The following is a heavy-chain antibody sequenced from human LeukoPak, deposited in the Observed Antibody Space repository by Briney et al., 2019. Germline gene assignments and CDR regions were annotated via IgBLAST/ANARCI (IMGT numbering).Heavy chain of an antibody. CDR2: IYYSGST. J-gene: IGHJ4*02. D-gene: IGHD3-22*01. CDR1: GGSISSYY. V-gene: IGHV4-59*01. Sequence: SSETLSLTCTVSGGSISSYYWSWIRQPPGKGLEWIGYIYYSGSTNYNPSLKSRVTISVDTSKNQFSLKLSSVTAADTAVYYCARCSAWYYYDSSGVFDYWGQGTLVTVSS. CDR3: ARCSAWYYYDSSGVFDY.